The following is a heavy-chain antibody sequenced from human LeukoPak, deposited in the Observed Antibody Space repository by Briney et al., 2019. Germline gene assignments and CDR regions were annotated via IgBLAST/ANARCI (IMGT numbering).Heavy chain of an antibody. V-gene: IGHV4-4*07. J-gene: IGHJ4*02. CDR3: ARDSNLEYSSSRGLGR. D-gene: IGHD6-6*01. Sequence: TSETLSLTCTVSGGSISSYYWSWIRQPAGKGLEWIGRIYASGSTYYNPSLKSRVTMPVDTSKNQFSLRLTTVTAADTAVYYCARDSNLEYSSSRGLGRWGQGTLVTVSS. CDR2: IYASGST. CDR1: GGSISSYY.